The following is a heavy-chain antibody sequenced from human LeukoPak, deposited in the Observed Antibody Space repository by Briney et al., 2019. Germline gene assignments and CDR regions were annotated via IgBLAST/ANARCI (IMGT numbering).Heavy chain of an antibody. J-gene: IGHJ4*02. CDR3: VKDRREELGLGGVFDS. Sequence: GGSLRLSCEASGFRFDNYAMHWVRQAPGKGLEWVSGINWHSDRIDYVASVKGRFTISRDSAKKSLYLQMNGLTFEDTAIYYCVKDRREELGLGGVFDSWGQGTLVTVSS. D-gene: IGHD1-26*01. CDR1: GFRFDNYA. CDR2: INWHSDRI. V-gene: IGHV3-9*01.